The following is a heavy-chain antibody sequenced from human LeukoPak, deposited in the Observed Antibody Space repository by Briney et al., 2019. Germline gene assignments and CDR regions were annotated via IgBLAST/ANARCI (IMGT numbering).Heavy chain of an antibody. CDR1: GFTVRSYW. J-gene: IGHJ4*02. V-gene: IGHV3-74*01. CDR2: INGDGSST. Sequence: PGGSLRLSCAASGFTVRSYWMYWVRQAPGKGLVWVSLINGDGSSTTYADSVEGRFTISSDSAKNTLYLQMDSLRAEDTAVYYCARERTLDYWGRGTLVTVSS. CDR3: ARERTLDY.